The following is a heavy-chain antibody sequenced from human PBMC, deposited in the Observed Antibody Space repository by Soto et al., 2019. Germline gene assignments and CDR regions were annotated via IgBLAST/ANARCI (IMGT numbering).Heavy chain of an antibody. J-gene: IGHJ4*02. Sequence: SETLSLTCAVYGGSFSGYYWNWIRQPPGKGLEWIGEINHSGSTNYNPSLKSRVTISVDTSKNQFSLRLISVTAADTAKYFCAREGNLGRWLQPLDFWGQGTLVTVSS. V-gene: IGHV4-34*01. CDR1: GGSFSGYY. CDR3: AREGNLGRWLQPLDF. D-gene: IGHD5-12*01. CDR2: INHSGST.